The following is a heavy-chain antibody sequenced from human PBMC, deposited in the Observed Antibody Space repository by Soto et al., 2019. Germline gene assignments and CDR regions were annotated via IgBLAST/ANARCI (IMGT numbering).Heavy chain of an antibody. D-gene: IGHD3-22*01. Sequence: PSETLSLTCTVSGGSISSYYWSWIRQPPGKGLEWIGYIYYSGSTNYNPSLKSRVTISVDTSKNQFSLKLSSVTAADTAVYYCARDRYYYDSSGYYYYWFDPWGQGTLVTVSS. J-gene: IGHJ5*02. V-gene: IGHV4-59*01. CDR2: IYYSGST. CDR1: GGSISSYY. CDR3: ARDRYYYDSSGYYYYWFDP.